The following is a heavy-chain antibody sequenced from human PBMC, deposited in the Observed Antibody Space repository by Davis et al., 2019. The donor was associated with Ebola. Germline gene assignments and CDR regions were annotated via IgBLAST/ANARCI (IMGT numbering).Heavy chain of an antibody. CDR3: AKGPRGATAH. CDR2: INHSGST. Sequence: PSETLSLTCTVSGGSISSSSYYWGWIRQPPGKGLEWIGEINHSGSTNYNPSLKSRVTISVDTSKNQFSLKLSSVTAADTAVYYCAKGPRGATAHWGQGTLVTVSS. J-gene: IGHJ4*02. V-gene: IGHV4-39*07. CDR1: GGSISSSSYY. D-gene: IGHD1-26*01.